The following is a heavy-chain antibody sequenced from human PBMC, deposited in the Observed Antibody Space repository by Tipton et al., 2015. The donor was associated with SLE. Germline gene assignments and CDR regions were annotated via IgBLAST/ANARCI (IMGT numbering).Heavy chain of an antibody. V-gene: IGHV4-61*01. J-gene: IGHJ3*02. Sequence: TLSLTCTVSGGSVSSGSYYWSWIRQPPGKGLEWIGSIHYSGSTNYNPSLKSRVTISVDTSKNQFSLRLSSVTAADTAVYYCARDLEIDAAGYDAFEIWGQGTMVTVSS. CDR3: ARDLEIDAAGYDAFEI. CDR2: IHYSGST. CDR1: GGSVSSGSYY. D-gene: IGHD6-25*01.